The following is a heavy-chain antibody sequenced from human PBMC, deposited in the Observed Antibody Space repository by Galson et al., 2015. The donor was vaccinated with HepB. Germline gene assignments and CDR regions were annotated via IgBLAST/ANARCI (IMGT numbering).Heavy chain of an antibody. Sequence: SVKVSCKASGYTFTSYGISWVRQAPGQGLEWMGWISAYNGNTNYAQKLQGRVTMTTDTSTSTAYMELRSLRSDDTAVYYCARRGWLRLGELSFLLRYYGMDVWGQGTTVTVSS. J-gene: IGHJ6*02. CDR3: ARRGWLRLGELSFLLRYYGMDV. CDR2: ISAYNGNT. D-gene: IGHD3-16*02. V-gene: IGHV1-18*04. CDR1: GYTFTSYG.